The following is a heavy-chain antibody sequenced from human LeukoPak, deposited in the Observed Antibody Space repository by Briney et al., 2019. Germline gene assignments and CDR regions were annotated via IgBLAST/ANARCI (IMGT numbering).Heavy chain of an antibody. Sequence: ASVKVSCNVSGYTLTELSMHWVRQAPGKGLEWMGGFDPEDGETIYAQKFQGRVTMTEDTSTDTAYMELSSLRSEDTAVYYCARSREGCSGICEFDYWGQGTLVTVSS. D-gene: IGHD1-26*01. CDR2: FDPEDGET. CDR3: ARSREGCSGICEFDY. CDR1: GYTLTELS. J-gene: IGHJ4*02. V-gene: IGHV1-24*01.